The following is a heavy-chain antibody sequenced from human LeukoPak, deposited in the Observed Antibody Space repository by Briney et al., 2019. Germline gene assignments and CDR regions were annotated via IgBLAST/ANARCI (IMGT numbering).Heavy chain of an antibody. CDR3: ARDGSLYYYYYGMDV. CDR1: GGTFSSYA. Sequence: SVKVSCKASGGTFSSYAISWVRQAPGQGLEWMGGIIPIFGTANYAQKFQGRVTITADESTSTAYMELSSLRSEDTAVYYCARDGSLYYYYYGMDVWGQGTTVTVSS. J-gene: IGHJ6*02. CDR2: IIPIFGTA. D-gene: IGHD2-2*03. V-gene: IGHV1-69*13.